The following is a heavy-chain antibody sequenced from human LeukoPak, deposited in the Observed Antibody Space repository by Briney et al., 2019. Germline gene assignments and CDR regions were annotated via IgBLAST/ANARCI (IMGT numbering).Heavy chain of an antibody. Sequence: GGSLRLSCAVSGFTFSSYAMSWVRQAPGKGLEWVSAISGSGAITYYADSVKGRFTISRDNSKNTLYLQMNSLRAEDTAVYYCAKRLTGYYYIDSWGQGTLVIVSS. V-gene: IGHV3-23*01. CDR1: GFTFSSYA. CDR3: AKRLTGYYYIDS. CDR2: ISGSGAIT. D-gene: IGHD3-9*01. J-gene: IGHJ4*02.